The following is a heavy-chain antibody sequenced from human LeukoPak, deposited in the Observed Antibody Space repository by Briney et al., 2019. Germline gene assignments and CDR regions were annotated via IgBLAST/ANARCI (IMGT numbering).Heavy chain of an antibody. D-gene: IGHD4-17*01. CDR3: ARDSYGDFDYMDV. V-gene: IGHV4-59*01. J-gene: IGHJ6*03. Sequence: PSETLSLTCSVSGGSISSNYWTWIRQPPGKGLEWIGYIYYSGSTNYNPSLKSRVTISIDTSKKQFSLKLSSVTAADTAVYYCARDSYGDFDYMDVWGKGTTVTVSS. CDR2: IYYSGST. CDR1: GGSISSNY.